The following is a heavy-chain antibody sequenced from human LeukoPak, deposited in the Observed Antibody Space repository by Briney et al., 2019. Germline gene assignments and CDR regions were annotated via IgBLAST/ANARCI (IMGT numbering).Heavy chain of an antibody. Sequence: GGSLRLSRAASGFTFSSYGMHWVRQAPDKGLEWVAFIRYDGSNKDFADSVKGRFTISRDNSKNTLYLQMNSLRTDDTAVYYCAKATHSGYARGPNGDYWGQGTLVIVSS. CDR2: IRYDGSNK. CDR1: GFTFSSYG. V-gene: IGHV3-30*02. CDR3: AKATHSGYARGPNGDY. D-gene: IGHD5-12*01. J-gene: IGHJ4*02.